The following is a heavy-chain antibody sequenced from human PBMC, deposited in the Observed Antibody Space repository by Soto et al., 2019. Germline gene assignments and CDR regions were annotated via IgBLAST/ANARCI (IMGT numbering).Heavy chain of an antibody. Sequence: EVQLVESGGDLVQPGGSLRLSCAASGFTVSNNFMSWVRQAPGKGLEWVSVTYPGGTTYYADSVKGRFAISRDNSKNTLYLQMSSLRAEDTAVYYCAKEMRTTAARDAFDICGQGTMVTVSS. CDR3: AKEMRTTAARDAFDI. CDR1: GFTVSNNF. J-gene: IGHJ3*02. D-gene: IGHD1-1*01. V-gene: IGHV3-66*01. CDR2: TYPGGTT.